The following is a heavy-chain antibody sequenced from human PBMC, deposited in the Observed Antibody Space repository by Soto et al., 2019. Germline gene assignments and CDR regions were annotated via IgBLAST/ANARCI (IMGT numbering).Heavy chain of an antibody. CDR2: IIPIFVTA. CDR3: ASSRIYYYDSSFGDAFDI. Sequence: ASVEVAFKASWGTLSSYAIIVFLDSPLQGLELMGGIIPIFVTANYAQKFQGRVTITSEESTSTAYMELSSLRSEDTAVYYCASSRIYYYDSSFGDAFDIWGKGKMVNVSS. V-gene: IGHV1-69*13. D-gene: IGHD3-22*01. CDR1: WGTLSSYA. J-gene: IGHJ3*02.